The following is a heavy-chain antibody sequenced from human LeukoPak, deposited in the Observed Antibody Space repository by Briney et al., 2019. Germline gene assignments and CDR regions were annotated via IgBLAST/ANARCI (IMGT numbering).Heavy chain of an antibody. CDR3: AIKTYYYGSGSYYNPHNYYYMDV. CDR1: GASISSSNYY. Sequence: PSETLSLTCAVSGASISSSNYYWGWVRQSPGKGLEWIGNIYSSGNTYYNASLKSRVTMYIDTSKNQFSLKLSSVTAADTAVYYCAIKTYYYGSGSYYNPHNYYYMDVWGKGTTVTISS. CDR2: IYSSGNT. V-gene: IGHV4-39*07. J-gene: IGHJ6*03. D-gene: IGHD3-10*01.